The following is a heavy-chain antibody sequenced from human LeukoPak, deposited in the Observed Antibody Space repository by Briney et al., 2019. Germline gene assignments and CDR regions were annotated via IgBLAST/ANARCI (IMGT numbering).Heavy chain of an antibody. CDR2: ISGSGGST. CDR3: AKSYDFWSGYSSPFDY. V-gene: IGHV3-23*01. CDR1: GFTFSSYA. Sequence: PGGSLRLSCAASGFTFSSYAMSWVRQAPGKGLEWVSAISGSGGSTYYADSVKGRFTISRDNSKNTLYLQMNSLRAEDTAVYYCAKSYDFWSGYSSPFDYWGQGTLVTVSP. J-gene: IGHJ4*02. D-gene: IGHD3-3*01.